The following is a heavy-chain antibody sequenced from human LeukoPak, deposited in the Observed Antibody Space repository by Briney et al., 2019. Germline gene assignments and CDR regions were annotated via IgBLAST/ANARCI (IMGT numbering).Heavy chain of an antibody. D-gene: IGHD5-12*01. CDR2: IGGSGGST. V-gene: IGHV3-23*01. J-gene: IGHJ6*03. CDR3: AKYSGYEYYYHYYMDV. CDR1: GFTFSSYG. Sequence: PGGTLRLSCAASGFTFSSYGMSWVRQAPGKGLEWVSAIGGSGGSTYYADSVKGRFTISRDNSKNTLYLQMNSLRAEDTAVYYCAKYSGYEYYYHYYMDVWGKGTTVTISS.